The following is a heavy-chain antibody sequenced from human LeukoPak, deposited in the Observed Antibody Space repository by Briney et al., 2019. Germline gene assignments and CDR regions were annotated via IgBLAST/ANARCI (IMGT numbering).Heavy chain of an antibody. Sequence: PGGSLRLSCAVSGGTTDDYGMSWVRQAPGKGLEWVSSISSSSSYIYYADSVKGRFTISRDNAKNSLYLQMNSLRAEDTAVYYCARQGQLPDYYYYMDVWGKGTTVTVSS. CDR1: GGTTDDYG. V-gene: IGHV3-21*01. CDR3: ARQGQLPDYYYYMDV. J-gene: IGHJ6*03. D-gene: IGHD2-2*01. CDR2: ISSSSSYI.